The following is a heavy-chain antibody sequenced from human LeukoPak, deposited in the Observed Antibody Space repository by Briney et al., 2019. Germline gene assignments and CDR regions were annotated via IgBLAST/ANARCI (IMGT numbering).Heavy chain of an antibody. V-gene: IGHV3-15*01. CDR2: IKSKTDGGTT. CDR3: TAVAVAGYY. J-gene: IGHJ4*02. Sequence: GGSLRLSCAASGFTFSNAWMSWVRQAPGKGLEWAGRIKSKTDGGTTDYAAPVKGRFTISRDDSKNTLYLQMNSLKTEDTAVYYCTAVAVAGYYWGQGTLVTVSS. CDR1: GFTFSNAW. D-gene: IGHD6-19*01.